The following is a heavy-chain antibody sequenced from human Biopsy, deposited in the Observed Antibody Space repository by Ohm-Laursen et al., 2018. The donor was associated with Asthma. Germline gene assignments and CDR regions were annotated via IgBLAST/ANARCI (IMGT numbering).Heavy chain of an antibody. J-gene: IGHJ4*01. CDR1: GVALSGYT. CDR2: IVSASGAT. D-gene: IGHD2/OR15-2a*01. CDR3: AAGRTSLQGESLI. V-gene: IGHV1-58*01. Sequence: ASVKVSCNASGVALSGYTFEWVRQARGLGLEWIAGIVSASGATNYAQNFQDRLTVTRDMSAGSVYMELRGLSSTDTAVYYCAAGRTSLQGESLIWGQGTLVSVSS.